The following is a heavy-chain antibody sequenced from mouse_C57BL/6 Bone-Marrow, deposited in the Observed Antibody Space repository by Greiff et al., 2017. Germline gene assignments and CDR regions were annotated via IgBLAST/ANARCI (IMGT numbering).Heavy chain of an antibody. CDR3: VREGGLRRRSYWYFDV. J-gene: IGHJ1*03. D-gene: IGHD2-4*01. CDR2: IRSKSSNYAT. CDR1: GFTFNTYA. Sequence: EVKVVESGGGLVQPKGSLKLSCAASGFTFNTYAMHWVRQAPGKGLEWVARIRSKSSNYATYYADSVKDRFTISRDDSQSMLYLQMNNLKTEDTAMYYCVREGGLRRRSYWYFDVWGTGTTVTVSS. V-gene: IGHV10-3*01.